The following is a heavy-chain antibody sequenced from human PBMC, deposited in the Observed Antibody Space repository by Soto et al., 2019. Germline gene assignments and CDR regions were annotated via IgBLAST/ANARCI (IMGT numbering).Heavy chain of an antibody. CDR1: GYTFTSYG. J-gene: IGHJ4*02. Sequence: ASVKVSCKASGYTFTSYGISWVRQAPGQGLEWMGWISAYNGNTNYAQKLQGRVTMTTDTSTSTAYMELRSLRSDDTAVYYCARDHAYGDYVGGFDYWGQGTLVTVSS. CDR2: ISAYNGNT. D-gene: IGHD4-17*01. V-gene: IGHV1-18*04. CDR3: ARDHAYGDYVGGFDY.